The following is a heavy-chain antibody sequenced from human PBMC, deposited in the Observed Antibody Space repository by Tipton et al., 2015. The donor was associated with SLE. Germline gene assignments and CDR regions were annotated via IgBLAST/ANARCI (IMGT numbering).Heavy chain of an antibody. Sequence: SLRLSCAVSGFNFNTYTMNWVRQAPGKGLEWLSSVSSTSNYIYYADSVKGRFTISRDNAKNSLFLQMNSLRAEDTAVYYCAREGYCTNGVCYYFDYWGQGTLVTVSS. J-gene: IGHJ4*02. V-gene: IGHV3-21*06. CDR1: GFNFNTYT. CDR3: AREGYCTNGVCYYFDY. D-gene: IGHD2-8*01. CDR2: VSSTSNYI.